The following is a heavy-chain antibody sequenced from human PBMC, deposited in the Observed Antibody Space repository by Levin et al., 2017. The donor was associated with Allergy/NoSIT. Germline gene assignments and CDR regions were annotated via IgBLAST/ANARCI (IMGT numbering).Heavy chain of an antibody. CDR1: GGSFSGYY. CDR3: ARGGPSAVAGFPFDP. J-gene: IGHJ5*02. V-gene: IGHV4-34*01. D-gene: IGHD6-19*01. Sequence: PSETLSLTCAVYGGSFSGYYWSWIRQPPGKGLEWIGEINHSGSTNYNPSLKSRVTISVDTSKNQFSLKLSSVTAADTAVYYCARGGPSAVAGFPFDPWGQGTLVTVSS. CDR2: INHSGST.